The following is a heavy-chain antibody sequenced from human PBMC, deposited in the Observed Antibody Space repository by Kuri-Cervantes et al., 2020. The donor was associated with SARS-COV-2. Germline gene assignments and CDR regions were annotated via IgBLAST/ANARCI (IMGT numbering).Heavy chain of an antibody. V-gene: IGHV4-34*01. D-gene: IGHD4-11*01. CDR2: INHSGST. CDR1: GGSFSGYY. J-gene: IGHJ4*02. CDR3: AREGPGTVKLLGYFDY. Sequence: SETLSLTCAVYGGSFSGYYWSWIRQPPGKGLEWIGEINHSGSTNYNPSLKSRVTISVDTSKNQFSLKLSSVTAADTAVYYCAREGPGTVKLLGYFDYWGQGTLVTVSS.